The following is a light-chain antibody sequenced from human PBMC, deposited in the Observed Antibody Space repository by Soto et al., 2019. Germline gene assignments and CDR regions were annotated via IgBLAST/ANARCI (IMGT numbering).Light chain of an antibody. CDR2: EVR. Sequence: QSALTQPASVSGSPGQSITISCTGTSSDVGSYNYVSWYQQYPGKAPKVMIYEVRNRPSGVSNRFSGSKSGNTASLSISGLQAEDEADYYCSSYTSSNTLEFGGGTKLTVL. V-gene: IGLV2-14*01. CDR1: SSDVGSYNY. J-gene: IGLJ2*01. CDR3: SSYTSSNTLE.